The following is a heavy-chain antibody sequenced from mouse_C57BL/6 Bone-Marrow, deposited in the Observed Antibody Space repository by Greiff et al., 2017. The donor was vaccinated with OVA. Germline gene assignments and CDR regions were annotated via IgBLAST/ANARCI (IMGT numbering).Heavy chain of an antibody. Sequence: LQQSGASVKISCKASGYAFSSYWMNWVKQRPGKGLEWIGQIYPGDGDTNYNGKFKGKATLTADKSSSTAYMQLSSLTSEDSAVYFCATRYYYGSSWYFDVWGTGTTVTVSS. CDR2: IYPGDGDT. CDR1: GYAFSSYW. V-gene: IGHV1-80*01. D-gene: IGHD1-1*01. J-gene: IGHJ1*03. CDR3: ATRYYYGSSWYFDV.